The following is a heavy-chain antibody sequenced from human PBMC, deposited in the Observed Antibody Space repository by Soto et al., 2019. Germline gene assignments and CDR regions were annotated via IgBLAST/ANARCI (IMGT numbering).Heavy chain of an antibody. CDR3: ARDPAALIAVAGNFDY. CDR2: IWYDGSNK. D-gene: IGHD6-19*01. CDR1: GFTFSSYG. V-gene: IGHV3-33*01. Sequence: SLSLSCAASGFTFSSYGMHWVRQAPGKGLEWVAVIWYDGSNKYYADSVKGRFTISRDNSKNTLYLQMNSLRAEDTAVYYCARDPAALIAVAGNFDYWGQGTLVTVS. J-gene: IGHJ4*02.